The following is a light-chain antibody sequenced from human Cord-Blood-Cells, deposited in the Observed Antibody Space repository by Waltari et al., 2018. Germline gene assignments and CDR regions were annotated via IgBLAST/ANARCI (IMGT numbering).Light chain of an antibody. Sequence: QSALTQPASVSGSPGQSITISCTGTSSDVGGSNYVSWYQQHPGKAPKLMSYEVSNRPSGVANCCAGSKSGNTASLTIAGRKAEDEADYFSSSYTSSITVVFGGGNNLTVL. V-gene: IGLV2-14*01. CDR2: EVS. J-gene: IGLJ2*01. CDR3: SSYTSSITVV. CDR1: SSDVGGSNY.